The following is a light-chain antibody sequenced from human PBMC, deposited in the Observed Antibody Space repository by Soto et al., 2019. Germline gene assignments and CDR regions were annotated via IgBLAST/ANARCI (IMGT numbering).Light chain of an antibody. CDR2: NNN. Sequence: QSVLTQPPSASGTPGQRVTISCSGSSSNVGTNTVNWYLQLPGTAPRLLIYNNNQRPSGVPDRFSGSRSGTSASLAISGLQPEDEAHYFCSSWDDSLNGLFVFGPGTKVTVL. J-gene: IGLJ1*01. V-gene: IGLV1-44*01. CDR3: SSWDDSLNGLFV. CDR1: SSNVGTNT.